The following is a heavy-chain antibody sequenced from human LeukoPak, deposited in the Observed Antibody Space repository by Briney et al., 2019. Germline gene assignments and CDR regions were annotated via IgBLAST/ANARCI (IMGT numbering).Heavy chain of an antibody. J-gene: IGHJ5*02. CDR3: ARGLIIAVAGTVYNWFDP. CDR2: MNPNSGNT. D-gene: IGHD6-19*01. CDR1: GYTFSGFY. Sequence: ASVKVSCKASGYTFSGFYIHWVRQATGQGLEWMGWMNPNSGNTGYAQKFQGRVTITRNTSISTAYMELSSLRSEDTAVYYCARGLIIAVAGTVYNWFDPWGQGTLVTVSS. V-gene: IGHV1-8*03.